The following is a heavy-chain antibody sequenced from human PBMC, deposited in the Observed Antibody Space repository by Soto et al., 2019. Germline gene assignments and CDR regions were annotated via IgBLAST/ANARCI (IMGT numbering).Heavy chain of an antibody. CDR1: GGSSSSYD. CDR2: IYYSGST. Sequence: PWETLSLTCTVSGGSSSSYDWSWIRQPPGKGLEWIGYIYYSGSTNYNPSLKSRVTISLDTSKNQFSLKLSSVTAADTAVYFCARGRSGSYLFDYWGLGTLVPVSS. J-gene: IGHJ4*02. V-gene: IGHV4-59*01. D-gene: IGHD1-26*01. CDR3: ARGRSGSYLFDY.